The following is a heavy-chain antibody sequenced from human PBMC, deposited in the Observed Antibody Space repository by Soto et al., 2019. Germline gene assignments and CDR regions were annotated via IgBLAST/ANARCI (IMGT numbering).Heavy chain of an antibody. D-gene: IGHD3-16*01. V-gene: IGHV1-2*02. CDR1: GYSFINYY. CDR2: INPHSGDT. J-gene: IGHJ6*02. Sequence: QVQLVQSGAELKKPGASVKVSCKSSGYSFINYYIHWVRQAPGQGLEWMGWINPHSGDTDYAKKFQGRVTMTRDTSSSTVFMELNRLTSDDTALYWWSRQGEPKISPRDSFGMDVWGQGTSVTVSS. CDR3: SRQGEPKISPRDSFGMDV.